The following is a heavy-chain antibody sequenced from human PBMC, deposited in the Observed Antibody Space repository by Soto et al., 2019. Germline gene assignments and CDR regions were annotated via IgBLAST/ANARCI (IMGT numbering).Heavy chain of an antibody. J-gene: IGHJ5*02. CDR3: AHRGDVVRGKPSWFDP. V-gene: IGHV2-5*02. Sequence: QITLKESGPTLVKPTQTLTLTCTFSGFSLSTSGVGVGWIRQPPGKALEGVALIYWDDDKRYRPSLQSRLTTTKDTSKNQVVLTMTNMDPGDTATYYCAHRGDVVRGKPSWFDPWGQGTLVTVSS. D-gene: IGHD3-10*01. CDR2: IYWDDDK. CDR1: GFSLSTSGVG.